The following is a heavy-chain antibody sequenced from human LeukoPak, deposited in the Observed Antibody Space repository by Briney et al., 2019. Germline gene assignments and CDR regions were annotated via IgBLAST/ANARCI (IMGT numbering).Heavy chain of an antibody. CDR2: KSYNESNK. J-gene: IGHJ4*02. CDR1: GFTSRSCG. CDR3: AKAAWMITFGGVIVISPFDY. Sequence: GRSLRLSCAASGFTSRSCGIPGVAKPPAKGLGGGPFKSYNESNKYYADSVKGRFTISRDNSKNTLYLQMNSPRAEDTAVYYCAKAAWMITFGGVIVISPFDYWGQGTLVTVSS. V-gene: IGHV3-30*18. D-gene: IGHD3-16*02.